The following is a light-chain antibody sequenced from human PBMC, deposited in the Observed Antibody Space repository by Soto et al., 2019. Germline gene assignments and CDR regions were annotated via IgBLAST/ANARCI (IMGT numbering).Light chain of an antibody. CDR2: NNN. J-gene: IGLJ2*01. CDR3: AAWDDSLNGVV. V-gene: IGLV1-44*01. Sequence: QSVLTQPPSASGTPGQRITISCSGRSSNIGSNTVNWYQQLPGTAPKLLMYNNNQRPSGVPDRFSGSKSGTSASLAISGLQSEDEADYYCAAWDDSLNGVVFSGGTQLTVL. CDR1: SSNIGSNT.